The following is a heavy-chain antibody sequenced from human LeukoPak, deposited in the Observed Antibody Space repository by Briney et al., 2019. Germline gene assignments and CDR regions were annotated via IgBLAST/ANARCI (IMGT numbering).Heavy chain of an antibody. CDR2: ISSSSSYI. J-gene: IGHJ4*02. CDR3: AGRHCSGGGCYFAGADPFDY. CDR1: GFTFSSYS. Sequence: PGGSLRFSCAASGFTFSSYSMNWVRQAPGKGLEWVSSISSSSSYIYYADSVKGRFTISRDTSKNTLYLQMNSLRAEDTAVYFCAGRHCSGGGCYFAGADPFDYWGQGTLVTVSS. V-gene: IGHV3-21*04. D-gene: IGHD2-15*01.